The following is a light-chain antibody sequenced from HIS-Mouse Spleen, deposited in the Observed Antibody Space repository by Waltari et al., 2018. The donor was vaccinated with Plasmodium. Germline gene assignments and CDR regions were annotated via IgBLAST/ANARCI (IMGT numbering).Light chain of an antibody. Sequence: DIVMTQSPLSLPVTPGEPASISCRSSQSLLHSNGYNYLDWYLQKPGQSPQLLIYLGSNRASGVPDRFSCSGSGTYFTLKISRVEAEDVGVYYCMQALQTPTFGPGTKVDIK. CDR2: LGS. CDR1: QSLLHSNGYNY. V-gene: IGKV2-28*01. J-gene: IGKJ3*01. CDR3: MQALQTPT.